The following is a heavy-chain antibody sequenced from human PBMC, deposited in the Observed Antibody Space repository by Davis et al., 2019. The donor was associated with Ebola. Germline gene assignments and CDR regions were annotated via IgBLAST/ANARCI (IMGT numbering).Heavy chain of an antibody. D-gene: IGHD5-24*01. CDR3: AKDRFNYLYYYYGMDV. CDR1: GFTFSSYG. J-gene: IGHJ6*02. V-gene: IGHV3-30*18. Sequence: GESLRLSCAASGFTFSSYGMHWVRQAPGKGLEWVAVISYDGSNKYYADSVKGRFTISRDNSKNTLYLQMNSLRAEDTAVYYCAKDRFNYLYYYYGMDVWGQGTTVTVSS. CDR2: ISYDGSNK.